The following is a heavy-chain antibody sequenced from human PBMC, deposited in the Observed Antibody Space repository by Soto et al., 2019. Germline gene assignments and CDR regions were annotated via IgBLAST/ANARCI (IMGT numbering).Heavy chain of an antibody. CDR2: INHSGST. Sequence: PLETLSLTCAVYGGSFSGYYWSWIRQPPGKGLEWIGEINHSGSTNYNPSLKSRVTISVDTSKNQFSLKLSSVTAADTAVYYCARGNIVVVRMDVWGQGTTVTVSS. D-gene: IGHD2-2*01. CDR3: ARGNIVVVRMDV. J-gene: IGHJ6*02. V-gene: IGHV4-34*01. CDR1: GGSFSGYY.